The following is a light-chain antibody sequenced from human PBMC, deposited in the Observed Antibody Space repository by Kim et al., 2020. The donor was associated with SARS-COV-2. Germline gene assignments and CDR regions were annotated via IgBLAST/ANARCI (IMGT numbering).Light chain of an antibody. Sequence: GQSITISCTGTSRDIGAYDYVSWYQQRPGKAPQLLIFDVSGRPSAVSNRFSGSKSGHTASLTISGLQPEDEADYYCFSYTSSGTYVFGNGTKVTVL. V-gene: IGLV2-14*04. CDR3: FSYTSSGTYV. CDR2: DVS. J-gene: IGLJ1*01. CDR1: SRDIGAYDY.